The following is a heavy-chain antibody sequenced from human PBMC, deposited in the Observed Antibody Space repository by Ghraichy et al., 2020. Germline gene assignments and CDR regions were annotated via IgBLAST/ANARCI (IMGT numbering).Heavy chain of an antibody. CDR2: INHSGST. J-gene: IGHJ4*02. V-gene: IGHV4-34*01. CDR3: ARMYYYDSSGYYVDY. D-gene: IGHD3-22*01. Sequence: SETLSLTCAVYGGSFSGYYWSWIRQPPGKGLEWIGEINHSGSTNYNPSLKSRVTISVDTSKNQFSLKLSSVTAADTAVYYGARMYYYDSSGYYVDYWGQGTLVTVSS. CDR1: GGSFSGYY.